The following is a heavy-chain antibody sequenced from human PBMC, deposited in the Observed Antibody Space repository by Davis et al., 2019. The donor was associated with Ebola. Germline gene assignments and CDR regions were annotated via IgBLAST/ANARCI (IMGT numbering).Heavy chain of an antibody. CDR3: VGSGWYDLAGY. V-gene: IGHV4-59*01. CDR1: GGSIRSYY. J-gene: IGHJ4*02. CDR2: IYYSGST. Sequence: MPSETLSLTCTVSGGSIRSYYWSWIRQPPGKGLEWIGYIYYSGSTNYNPSLKSRVTISVDTSKNQFSLKLSSVTAADTAVYYCVGSGWYDLAGYWGQGTLVTVSS. D-gene: IGHD6-19*01.